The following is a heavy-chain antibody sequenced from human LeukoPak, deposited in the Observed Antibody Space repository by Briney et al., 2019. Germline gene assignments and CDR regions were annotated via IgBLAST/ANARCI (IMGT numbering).Heavy chain of an antibody. CDR3: ARKHTIRQHNWFDP. J-gene: IGHJ5*02. D-gene: IGHD2-21*01. CDR2: IIPIFGTA. V-gene: IGHV1-69*05. CDR1: GGTFSSYA. Sequence: SVKVSCKASGGTFSSYAISWVRQAPGQGLEWMGGIIPIFGTANYAQKFQGRVTITTDESTSTAYMELSSLRSENTAVYYCARKHTIRQHNWFDPWGQGTLVTVSS.